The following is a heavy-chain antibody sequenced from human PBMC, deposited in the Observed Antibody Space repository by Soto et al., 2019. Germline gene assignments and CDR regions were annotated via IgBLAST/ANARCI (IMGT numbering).Heavy chain of an antibody. Sequence: SETLSLTCTVSGGSISSSSYYWGWIRQPPGKGLEWIGSIYYSGSTYYNPSLKSRVTISVDTSKNQFSLKLSSVTAADTAVYYCARSVYDFWSGYYTYYYYGMDVWGQGTTVTVSS. CDR2: IYYSGST. J-gene: IGHJ6*02. V-gene: IGHV4-39*01. CDR1: GGSISSSSYY. CDR3: ARSVYDFWSGYYTYYYYGMDV. D-gene: IGHD3-3*01.